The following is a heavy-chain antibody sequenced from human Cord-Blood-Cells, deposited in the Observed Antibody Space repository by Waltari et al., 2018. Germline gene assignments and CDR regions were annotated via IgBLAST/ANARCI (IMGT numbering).Heavy chain of an antibody. J-gene: IGHJ4*02. CDR1: GGSISSSSYY. D-gene: IGHD3-10*01. CDR3: ARHPYYYGSGSYYY. CDR2: IYYSGST. V-gene: IGHV4-39*01. Sequence: QLQLQESGPGLVKPSETLSLTCTVPGGSISSSSYYWGWIRQPPGKGLEWIGSIYYSGSTYYNPSLKSRVTISVDTSKNQFSLKLSSVTAADTAVYYCARHPYYYGSGSYYYWGQGTLVTVSS.